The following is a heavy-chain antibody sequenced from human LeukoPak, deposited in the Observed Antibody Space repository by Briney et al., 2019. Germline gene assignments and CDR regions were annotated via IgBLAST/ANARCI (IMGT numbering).Heavy chain of an antibody. V-gene: IGHV4-30-2*01. D-gene: IGHD1-26*01. Sequence: SETLSLTCTVSGGSISNGGYYWSWIRQPPGKGLEWIGYIYHSGSTYYNPSLKSRVTISVDTSKNQFSLKLSSVTAADTAVYYCARDQWGGTYIHDAFDIWGQGTMVTVSS. CDR1: GGSISNGGYY. J-gene: IGHJ3*02. CDR2: IYHSGST. CDR3: ARDQWGGTYIHDAFDI.